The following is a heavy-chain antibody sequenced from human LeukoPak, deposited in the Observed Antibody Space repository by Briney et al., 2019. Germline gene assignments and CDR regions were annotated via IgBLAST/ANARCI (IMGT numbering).Heavy chain of an antibody. V-gene: IGHV3-30*02. CDR2: IRYDGNDK. CDR3: AKGLMRDRWFGES. J-gene: IGHJ5*02. D-gene: IGHD3-10*01. Sequence: GGSLRLSCAASGFTFSYYGMHWVRQAPGKGLEWVAFIRYDGNDKFYAETVKGRFTISRDTSRNTLYPQMNRLRPEDTAVYYCAKGLMRDRWFGESWGQGTLVTVSS. CDR1: GFTFSYYG.